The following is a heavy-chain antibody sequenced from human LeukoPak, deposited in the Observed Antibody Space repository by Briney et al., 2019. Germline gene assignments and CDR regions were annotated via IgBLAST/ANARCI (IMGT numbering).Heavy chain of an antibody. J-gene: IGHJ5*02. CDR2: VRTKTHGGAP. CDR3: ARVNFRDYRGYTWFEP. CDR1: GVTFSDCA. D-gene: IGHD3-10*01. V-gene: IGHV3-49*03. Sequence: SLRLSCKGSGVTFSDCAVTWFRQTPGKGLEWVGFVRTKTHGGAPETAASVRGRFNVSRDDSAGIAHLQMTSLRTEDTAMYYCARVNFRDYRGYTWFEPWGQGTLVTVSS.